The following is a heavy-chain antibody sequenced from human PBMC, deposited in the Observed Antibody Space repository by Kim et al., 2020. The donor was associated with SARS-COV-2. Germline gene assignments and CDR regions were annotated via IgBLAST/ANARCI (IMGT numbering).Heavy chain of an antibody. J-gene: IGHJ4*02. V-gene: IGHV4-34*01. CDR3: ARAERDYLGGSYRYYFDY. Sequence: SETLSLTCAVYGGSFSGYYWSWIRQPPGKGLEWIGEINHSGSTNYNPSLKSRVTISVDTSKNQFSLKLSSVTAADTAVYYCARAERDYLGGSYRYYFDYWGQGTLVTVSP. CDR2: INHSGST. CDR1: GGSFSGYY. D-gene: IGHD3-16*02.